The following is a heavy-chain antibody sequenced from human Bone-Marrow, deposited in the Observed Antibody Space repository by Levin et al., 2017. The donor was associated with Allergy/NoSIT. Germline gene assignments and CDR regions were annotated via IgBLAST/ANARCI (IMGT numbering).Heavy chain of an antibody. D-gene: IGHD3-10*01. CDR1: GYTFTGYY. J-gene: IGHJ5*02. V-gene: IGHV1-2*02. CDR2: INPNSGGT. CDR3: ARALPYYYGSGSYFDSWFDP. Sequence: VASVKVSCKASGYTFTGYYMHWVRQAPGQGLEWMGWINPNSGGTNYAQKFQGRVTMTRDTSISTAYMELSRLRSDDTAVYYCARALPYYYGSGSYFDSWFDPWGQGTLVTVSS.